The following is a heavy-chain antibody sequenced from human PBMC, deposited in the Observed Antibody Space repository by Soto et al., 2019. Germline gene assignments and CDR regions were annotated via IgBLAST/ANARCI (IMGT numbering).Heavy chain of an antibody. Sequence: QVQLQESGPGLVKPSQTLSLTCTVSGGSISSGGYYWSWIRQHPGKGLEWIGYIYYSGSTYYNPSLKSRVTISVDTSKNQFSRKLSSVTAADTAVYYCAGVRRFYYDSSGYLGDAFDIWGQGTMVTVSS. CDR2: IYYSGST. V-gene: IGHV4-31*03. CDR3: AGVRRFYYDSSGYLGDAFDI. CDR1: GGSISSGGYY. J-gene: IGHJ3*02. D-gene: IGHD3-22*01.